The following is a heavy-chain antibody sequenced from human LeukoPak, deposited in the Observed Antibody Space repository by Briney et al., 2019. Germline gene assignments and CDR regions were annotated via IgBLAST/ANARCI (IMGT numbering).Heavy chain of an antibody. J-gene: IGHJ4*02. CDR1: GGSLSPYY. Sequence: PSETLSLTCTVSGGSLSPYYLSWIRQPPGKGLEWIGSIYHSGSTYYNPSLKSRVTISVDTSKNQFSLKLSSVTAADTAVYYCARRGRYDSSGTTDYFDYWGQGTLVTVSS. CDR2: IYHSGST. V-gene: IGHV4-38-2*02. CDR3: ARRGRYDSSGTTDYFDY. D-gene: IGHD3-22*01.